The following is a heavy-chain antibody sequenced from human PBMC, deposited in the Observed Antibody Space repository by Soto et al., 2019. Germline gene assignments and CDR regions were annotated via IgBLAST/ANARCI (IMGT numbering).Heavy chain of an antibody. D-gene: IGHD2-2*01. J-gene: IGHJ4*02. CDR1: GYTFPSYG. CDR2: LSAYNGNT. CDR3: ARDGPPMDY. V-gene: IGHV1-18*01. Sequence: QVQLVQSGAEVKKPGASVKVSCKASGYTFPSYGITWVRQAPGQGLEWMGWLSAYNGNTKYAQKLQGRVTMTTETSSSTAYMELMSMRSDDTAVYYCARDGPPMDYWGQGTLVTVSS.